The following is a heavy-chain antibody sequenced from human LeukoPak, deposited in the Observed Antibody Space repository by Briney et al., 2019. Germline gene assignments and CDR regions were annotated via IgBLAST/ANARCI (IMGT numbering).Heavy chain of an antibody. CDR3: ASRAAQRDLPYYYYYMDV. CDR1: GGSISSGGYY. J-gene: IGHJ6*03. CDR2: IYHSGST. D-gene: IGHD6-6*01. V-gene: IGHV4-30-2*01. Sequence: PSQTLSLTCTVSGGSISSGGYYWSWIRQPPGKGLEWIGYIYHSGSTYYNPSLKSRVTISVDRSKNQFSLMLSSVTAADTAVYYCASRAAQRDLPYYYYYMDVWGKGTTVTVSS.